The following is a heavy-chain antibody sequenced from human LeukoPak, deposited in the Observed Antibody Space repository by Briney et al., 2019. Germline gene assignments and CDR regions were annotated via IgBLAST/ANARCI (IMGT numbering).Heavy chain of an antibody. Sequence: SETLSLTCTVSGGSISSYYWSWIRQPPAKGLEWIGYIYYSGRTKYNTSLKSRVTISEETSKNQFSLKLSSVTAADTAVYYFARDSDYLGYFQHWGQGTLVTVFS. J-gene: IGHJ1*01. CDR1: GGSISSYY. CDR3: ARDSDYLGYFQH. V-gene: IGHV4-59*08. D-gene: IGHD5-12*01. CDR2: IYYSGRT.